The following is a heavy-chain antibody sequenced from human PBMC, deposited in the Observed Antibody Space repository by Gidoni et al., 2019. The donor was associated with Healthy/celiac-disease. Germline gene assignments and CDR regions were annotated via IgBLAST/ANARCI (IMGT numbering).Heavy chain of an antibody. CDR3: ALGEGAGDYVLDAFDI. D-gene: IGHD4-17*01. Sequence: DVPVWESVCGVGKRKESVKISWAATGFTFTSYAMSWVRQPPGKGLEWVSAISGSGGRTYYADSVKGRFTISRDNSKNTLYLQMNSLRAEDTAVYYCALGEGAGDYVLDAFDIWGQGTMVTVSS. J-gene: IGHJ3*02. V-gene: IGHV3-23*01. CDR2: ISGSGGRT. CDR1: GFTFTSYA.